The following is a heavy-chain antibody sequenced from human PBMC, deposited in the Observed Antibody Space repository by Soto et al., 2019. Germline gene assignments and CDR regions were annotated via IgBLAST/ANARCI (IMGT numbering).Heavy chain of an antibody. D-gene: IGHD5-12*01. V-gene: IGHV4-4*07. Sequence: SETLSLTCTVSGGSISSYYWSWIRQPAGKGLEWIGRIYTSGSTNYNPSLKSRVTMSVDTSKNQFSLKLSSVTAADTAVYYCARFYSGYDYSYYGMDVWGQGTTVTVSS. CDR3: ARFYSGYDYSYYGMDV. CDR1: GGSISSYY. J-gene: IGHJ6*02. CDR2: IYTSGST.